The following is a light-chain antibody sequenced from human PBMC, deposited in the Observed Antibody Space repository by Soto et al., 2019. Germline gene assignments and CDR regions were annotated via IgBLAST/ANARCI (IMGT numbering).Light chain of an antibody. Sequence: SVLTQPPSVSGAPGQRVTISCTGSSSNIGAGYDVHWYQQLPGTDPKLLIYGNSNRPQGVPDRFSGSKSVTSAYLAITGLQAEDEDDYYCQSYHNSLSPLVIGGGNKVTVL. J-gene: IGLJ2*01. CDR3: QSYHNSLSPLV. CDR1: SSNIGAGYD. V-gene: IGLV1-40*01. CDR2: GNS.